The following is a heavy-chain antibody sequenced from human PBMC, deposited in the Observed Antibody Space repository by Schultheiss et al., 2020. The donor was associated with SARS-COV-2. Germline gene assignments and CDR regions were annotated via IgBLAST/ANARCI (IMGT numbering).Heavy chain of an antibody. D-gene: IGHD6-19*01. V-gene: IGHV3-74*01. CDR2: VGGDGTST. J-gene: IGHJ1*01. CDR3: ARDLRVGSGWTGQAIQH. Sequence: GGSLRLSCEASGFTLSSYWMHWVRQAPGKGLVWVARVGGDGTSTAYADAVKGRFTISRDNAKNTLFLQLNSPRADDTAVYYCARDLRVGSGWTGQAIQHWGQGTVVTVSS. CDR1: GFTLSSYW.